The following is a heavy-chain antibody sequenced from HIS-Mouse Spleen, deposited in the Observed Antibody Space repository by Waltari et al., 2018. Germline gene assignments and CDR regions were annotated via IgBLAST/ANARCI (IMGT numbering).Heavy chain of an antibody. CDR2: MSYDGSKK. D-gene: IGHD6-19*01. CDR3: ARVNGIAVAGTDAFDI. V-gene: IGHV3-30-3*01. J-gene: IGHJ3*02. CDR1: GFTFSSYA. Sequence: QVQLVESGGGVVQPGRSLRLSCAASGFTFSSYAMHWVRQAPGKGLWWVAVMSYDGSKKYYADSVKGRFTISRDNSKDTLYLQMNSLRAEDTAVYYCARVNGIAVAGTDAFDIWGQGTMVTVSS.